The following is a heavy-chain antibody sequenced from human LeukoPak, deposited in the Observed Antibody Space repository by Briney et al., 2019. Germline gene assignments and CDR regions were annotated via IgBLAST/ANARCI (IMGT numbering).Heavy chain of an antibody. V-gene: IGHV4-59*11. D-gene: IGHD1-26*01. CDR2: VFNSGTT. CDR1: GGSISSHY. CDR3: ARRFRVGDIHVDAFDM. Sequence: SETLSLTCTVSGGSISSHYWSWIRQPPGRGLEWIGYVFNSGTTDQNPSLKGRVTISLDTSKNHVSLRLTSVTAADTAVYYCARRFRVGDIHVDAFDMWGLGTMVIVSS. J-gene: IGHJ3*02.